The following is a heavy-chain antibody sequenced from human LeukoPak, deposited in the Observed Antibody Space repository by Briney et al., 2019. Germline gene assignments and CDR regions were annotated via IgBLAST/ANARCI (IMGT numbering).Heavy chain of an antibody. Sequence: PGGSLRLSCAGSGFRFSDYYMAWIRQTPGKGLQRVSFFDRGRDGKAHTDSVQGRFTFSRDNDKNSLYLLLNSLTAEDTAVYYCAREVGSSRAFDIWGQGTMVTVSS. J-gene: IGHJ3*02. D-gene: IGHD2-15*01. CDR3: AREVGSSRAFDI. CDR2: FDRGRDGK. V-gene: IGHV3-11*05. CDR1: GFRFSDYY.